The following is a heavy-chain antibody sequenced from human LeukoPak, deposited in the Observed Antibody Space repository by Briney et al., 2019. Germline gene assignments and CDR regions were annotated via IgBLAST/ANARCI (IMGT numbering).Heavy chain of an antibody. CDR3: AKDMQQWLVRWYYFDY. D-gene: IGHD6-19*01. Sequence: GGSLRLSCAASGFTFSSYPMSGVRGSPGKGVEWVSSISGSGGSTYYADSVKGRFTISRDNSKNTLYLQMNSLRAEDTAVYYCAKDMQQWLVRWYYFDYWGQGTLVTVSS. CDR1: GFTFSSYP. CDR2: ISGSGGST. V-gene: IGHV3-23*01. J-gene: IGHJ4*02.